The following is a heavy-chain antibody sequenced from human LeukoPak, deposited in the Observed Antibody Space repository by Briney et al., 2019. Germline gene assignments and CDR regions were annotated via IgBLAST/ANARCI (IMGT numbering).Heavy chain of an antibody. J-gene: IGHJ4*02. CDR1: GFTFDDYA. V-gene: IGHV3-43*02. CDR3: AKVGPPDYGSSGYTTGSDY. Sequence: GGSLRLSCAASGFTFDDYAMHWVRQAPGKGLEWVSLISGDGGSTYYADSVKGRFTTSRDNSKNSLYLQMNSLRTEDTALYYCAKVGPPDYGSSGYTTGSDYWGQGTLVTVSS. D-gene: IGHD3-22*01. CDR2: ISGDGGST.